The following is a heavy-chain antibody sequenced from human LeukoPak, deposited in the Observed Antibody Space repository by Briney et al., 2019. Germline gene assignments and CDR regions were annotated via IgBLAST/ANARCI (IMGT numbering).Heavy chain of an antibody. CDR1: GFTFDDYA. J-gene: IGHJ4*02. CDR2: ISGDGGST. V-gene: IGHV3-43*02. Sequence: GSPRLSCAASGFTFDDYAFHWVRQAPGKGLQWVSLISGDGGSTYYADSVKGRFTISRDNSKNSLYLQMNSLKTEDTALYYCAKGIIVAPFDYWGQGTLVTVSS. CDR3: AKGIIVAPFDY. D-gene: IGHD5-12*01.